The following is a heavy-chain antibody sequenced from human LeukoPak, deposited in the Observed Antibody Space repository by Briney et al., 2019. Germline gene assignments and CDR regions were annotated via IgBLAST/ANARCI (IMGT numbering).Heavy chain of an antibody. D-gene: IGHD2-15*01. J-gene: IGHJ4*02. CDR2: INPEGDST. V-gene: IGHV3-23*01. CDR3: ARQTGYCSSGGCYFTS. CDR1: GFTFSNYA. Sequence: GGSLRLSCAASGFTFSNYAMAWVRQAPGQGLEWASSINPEGDSTAYADSTKGRFTIARANSINTLHLQMNNLRAGDTAVYFCARQTGYCSSGGCYFTSWGQGILVTVSS.